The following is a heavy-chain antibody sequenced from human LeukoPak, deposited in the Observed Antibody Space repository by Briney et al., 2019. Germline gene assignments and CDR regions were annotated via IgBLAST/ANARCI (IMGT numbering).Heavy chain of an antibody. CDR2: LYYSGSN. V-gene: IGHV4-59*08. CDR3: ARSGSRPSGGAFDL. CDR1: GASIYRYY. Sequence: SETLSLTCTVSGASIYRYYWSWIRQPPGKGLQWIAYLYYSGSNNFNPSLKSRLTISVDTSKNQFSLKLNSVTAADTAVYYCARSGSRPSGGAFDLWGEGTMVTVSS. J-gene: IGHJ3*01. D-gene: IGHD1-26*01.